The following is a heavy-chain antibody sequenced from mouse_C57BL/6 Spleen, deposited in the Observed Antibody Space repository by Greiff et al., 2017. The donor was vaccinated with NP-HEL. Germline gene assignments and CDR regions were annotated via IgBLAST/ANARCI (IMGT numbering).Heavy chain of an antibody. V-gene: IGHV1-55*01. CDR2: IYPGSGST. CDR3: ARPDSAWLAY. CDR1: GYTFTSYW. Sequence: VQLPQSGAELVKPGASVKMSCKASGYTFTSYWITWVKQRPGQGLEWIGDIYPGSGSTNYNEKFKSKATLTVDTSSSTAYMQLSSLTSEDSAVYYCARPDSAWLAYWGQGTLVTVSA. J-gene: IGHJ3*01.